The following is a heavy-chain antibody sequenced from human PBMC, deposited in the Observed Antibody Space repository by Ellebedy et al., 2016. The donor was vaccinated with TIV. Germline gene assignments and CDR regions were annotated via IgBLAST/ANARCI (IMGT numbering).Heavy chain of an antibody. Sequence: PGGSLRLSCSGSGFTFSTYAMHWVRQAPGRGLEWVANVHQDGSEKYYVDSVKGRFTISRDNGKNLVHLQLNSLRAEDPAVYYCASGIVIVPADISYIGLSFYGMDVWGQGTTVTVSS. CDR1: GFTFSTYA. V-gene: IGHV3-7*03. D-gene: IGHD2-2*02. CDR3: ASGIVIVPADISYIGLSFYGMDV. CDR2: VHQDGSEK. J-gene: IGHJ6*02.